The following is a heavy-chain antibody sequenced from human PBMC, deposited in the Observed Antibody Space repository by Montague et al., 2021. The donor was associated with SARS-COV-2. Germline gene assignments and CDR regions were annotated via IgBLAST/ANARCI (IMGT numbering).Heavy chain of an antibody. V-gene: IGHV4-34*01. Sequence: SETLSLTCAVYGGSFSGYYLNWIRQHPGKGLEWIGEINHSGSNNXXPSLKSRVTIAVDTSKNQVSLKLTSVTAADTAVFYCARSTVTNSPFGFSNKLRSRYNGMDVWGQGTTVTVSS. CDR2: INHSGSN. CDR1: GGSFSGYY. CDR3: ARSTVTNSPFGFSNKLRSRYNGMDV. J-gene: IGHJ6*02. D-gene: IGHD4-17*01.